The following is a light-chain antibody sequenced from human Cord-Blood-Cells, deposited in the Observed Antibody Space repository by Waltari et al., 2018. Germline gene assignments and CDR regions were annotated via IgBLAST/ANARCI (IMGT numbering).Light chain of an antibody. V-gene: IGKV1-39*01. CDR3: QRSYSTPMCK. CDR2: AST. J-gene: IGKJ1*01. Sequence: DIQIPPSPSSLSASVGDSISITGRASQSISSYLNWYQQHPGKAPKLLIYASTSLQSGVPARFSVRCYGTDFTLTISSVQPEGFATYYCQRSYSTPMCKFGQGTTVELK. CDR1: QSISSY.